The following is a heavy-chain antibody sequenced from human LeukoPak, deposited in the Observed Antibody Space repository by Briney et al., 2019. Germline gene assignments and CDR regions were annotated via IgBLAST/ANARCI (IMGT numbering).Heavy chain of an antibody. J-gene: IGHJ4*02. Sequence: GASVKVSCKASGYTFISYDINWVRQATGQGLEGRGWMSLNRGNTAYAKKFQGRVTMTRNTSLSTAYMELSSLRSEDTAVYYCARGAIHYDSSGYYYRIFDYWGQGTLVTVSS. CDR3: ARGAIHYDSSGYYYRIFDY. CDR2: MSLNRGNT. V-gene: IGHV1-8*01. D-gene: IGHD3-22*01. CDR1: GYTFISYD.